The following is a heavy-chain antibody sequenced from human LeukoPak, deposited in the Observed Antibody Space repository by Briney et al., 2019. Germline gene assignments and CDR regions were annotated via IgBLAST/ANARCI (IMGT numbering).Heavy chain of an antibody. V-gene: IGHV3-74*01. CDR3: ARDMYTTSSARGAY. Sequence: GGSLRLSCAASGFTFSSYWMHWVRQAPGKGLEWVSRINSDRSSTTYADSVKGRFTISRDNDKNTLSLQMNRLRAEDTAVYYCARDMYTTSSARGAYWGQGTLVTVSS. CDR2: INSDRSST. CDR1: GFTFSSYW. J-gene: IGHJ4*02. D-gene: IGHD6-6*01.